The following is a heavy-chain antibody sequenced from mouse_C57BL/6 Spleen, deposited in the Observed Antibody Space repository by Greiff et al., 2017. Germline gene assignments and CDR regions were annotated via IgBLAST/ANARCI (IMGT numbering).Heavy chain of an antibody. CDR3: ARRSFTTVVAKDAKDY. D-gene: IGHD1-1*01. Sequence: EVQRVESGGGLVKPGGSLKLSCAASGFTFSSYAMSWVRQTPEKRLEWVATISAGGSYTYYPDNVKGRFTISRDNAKNNLYLQMSHLKSEDTAMYYCARRSFTTVVAKDAKDYWGQGTSVTVSS. V-gene: IGHV5-4*01. J-gene: IGHJ4*01. CDR1: GFTFSSYA. CDR2: ISAGGSYT.